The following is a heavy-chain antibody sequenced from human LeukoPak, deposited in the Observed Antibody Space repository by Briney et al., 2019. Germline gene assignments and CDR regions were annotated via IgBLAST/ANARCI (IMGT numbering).Heavy chain of an antibody. J-gene: IGHJ5*02. CDR3: ARGFGSGNYYYGWFDP. CDR2: IHDSGST. V-gene: IGHV4-30-4*01. D-gene: IGHD3-10*01. Sequence: PSETLSLTCTVSGGSISSGDYHWNWIRQPPGKGLEWIGFIHDSGSTLYNPSLKSRIIISRDVSRNQFSLQLTSVTAADTAVYYCARGFGSGNYYYGWFDPWGQGALVTVSS. CDR1: GGSISSGDYH.